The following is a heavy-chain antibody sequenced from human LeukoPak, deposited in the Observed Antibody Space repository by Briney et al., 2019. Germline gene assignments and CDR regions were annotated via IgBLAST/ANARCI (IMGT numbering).Heavy chain of an antibody. J-gene: IGHJ4*02. D-gene: IGHD5-12*01. CDR3: ARVSGYDWESFYDY. Sequence: SETLSLTCTVSGGSISSYYWSWIRRPPGKGLEWIGYIYYSGSTNYNPSLKSRVTISVDTSKNQFSLKLSSVTAADTAMYYCARVSGYDWESFYDYWGQGSLVTVSS. CDR2: IYYSGST. V-gene: IGHV4-59*01. CDR1: GGSISSYY.